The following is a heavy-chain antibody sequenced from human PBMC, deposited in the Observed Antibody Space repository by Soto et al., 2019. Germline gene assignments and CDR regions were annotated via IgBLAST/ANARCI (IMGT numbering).Heavy chain of an antibody. D-gene: IGHD7-27*01. CDR2: ISYDGSNK. CDR1: GFTFSTYG. J-gene: IGHJ6*02. Sequence: GGSLRLSCAASGFTFSTYGMHWVRQAPGKGLEWVAVISYDGSNKFYADSVKGRFTISRDNSKDTLYLQMISLRAEDTAVYYCAKADQDWGSFAVMDVCAQGTSVTVSS. CDR3: AKADQDWGSFAVMDV. V-gene: IGHV3-30*18.